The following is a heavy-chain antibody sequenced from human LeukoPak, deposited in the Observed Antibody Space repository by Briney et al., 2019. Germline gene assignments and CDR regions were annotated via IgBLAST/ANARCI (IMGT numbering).Heavy chain of an antibody. V-gene: IGHV3-33*01. J-gene: IGHJ4*02. CDR2: IWSDGTNQ. Sequence: GRSLRLSCAAAGFTFSHYGMHWVRQAPGKGLEWVAVIWSDGTNQYYGDSVKDRFTISRDDSGNTVYLQMNSLRPEDTGVYYCARDAQRGFDYSNSLEYWGQGTPVTVST. CDR3: ARDAQRGFDYSNSLEY. CDR1: GFTFSHYG. D-gene: IGHD4-11*01.